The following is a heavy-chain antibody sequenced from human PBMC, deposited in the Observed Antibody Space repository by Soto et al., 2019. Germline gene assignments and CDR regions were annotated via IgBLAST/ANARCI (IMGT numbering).Heavy chain of an antibody. Sequence: GSLRLSYAGSGFNIINSAMSWVRQAPGKGLEWVSVISGAGDNTHYADSVQGRFTISRDNSNNTLYLQMTSLRADDTAVYYCAKDHWFGPWGQGTLVTVSS. CDR2: ISGAGDNT. J-gene: IGHJ5*02. CDR1: GFNIINSA. CDR3: AKDHWFGP. V-gene: IGHV3-23*01.